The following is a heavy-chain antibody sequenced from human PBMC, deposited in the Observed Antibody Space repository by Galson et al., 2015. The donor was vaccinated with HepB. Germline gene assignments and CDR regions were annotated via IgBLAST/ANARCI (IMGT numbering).Heavy chain of an antibody. V-gene: IGHV3-9*01. CDR3: AKATEGFVGVFDF. CDR2: ISWNSGRI. D-gene: IGHD3-16*01. J-gene: IGHJ4*02. CDR1: GFTFDDYA. Sequence: SLRLSCAVSGFTFDDYAMHWVRQTPGKGLEWVSGISWNSGRIGYADSVKGRFTISSDNAKNSLYLQMNSLRGEDTALYFCAKATEGFVGVFDFWGQGTLVTVSS.